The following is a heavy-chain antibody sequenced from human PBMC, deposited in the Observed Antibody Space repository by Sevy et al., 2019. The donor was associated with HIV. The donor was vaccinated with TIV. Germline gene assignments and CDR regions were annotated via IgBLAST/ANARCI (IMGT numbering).Heavy chain of an antibody. D-gene: IGHD1-26*01. CDR3: ARDPSGSNYEDFDY. CDR2: IYSGGHT. J-gene: IGHJ4*02. Sequence: GGSLRLSCAASGFTVSSNYMSWVRQTPGKGLEWVSVIYSGGHTDYADSVKGRFTISRDISKNTVHLQMNSLRAEDTAVYYCARDPSGSNYEDFDYWGQGTPVTVSS. V-gene: IGHV3-53*01. CDR1: GFTVSSNY.